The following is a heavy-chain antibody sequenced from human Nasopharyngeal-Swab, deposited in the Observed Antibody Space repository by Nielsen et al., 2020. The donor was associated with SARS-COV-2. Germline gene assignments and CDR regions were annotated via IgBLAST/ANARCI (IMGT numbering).Heavy chain of an antibody. Sequence: DSVKGRFTISRDNSKNTLYLQMNSLRAEDTAVYYCARLPGIAVAGTVGNYYYYMDVWGKGTTVTVSS. J-gene: IGHJ6*03. V-gene: IGHV3-30*07. D-gene: IGHD6-19*01. CDR3: ARLPGIAVAGTVGNYYYYMDV.